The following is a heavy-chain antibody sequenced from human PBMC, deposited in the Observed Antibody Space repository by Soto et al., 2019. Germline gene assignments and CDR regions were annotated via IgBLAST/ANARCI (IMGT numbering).Heavy chain of an antibody. CDR1: CASISGFY. J-gene: IGHJ5*02. Sequence: PSETLSLTCTVSCASISGFYWSWIRKSSGKGLEWIGRIYATGTTDYNPSLKSRVMMSVDTYKKQFSLKLRCVTAADTAVYYCVRDGTKTLRDWLEPWGQG. CDR2: IYATGTT. V-gene: IGHV4-4*07. D-gene: IGHD1-1*01. CDR3: VRDGTKTLRDWLEP.